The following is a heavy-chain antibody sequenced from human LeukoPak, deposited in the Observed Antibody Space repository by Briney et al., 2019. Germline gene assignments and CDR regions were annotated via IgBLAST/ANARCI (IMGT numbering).Heavy chain of an antibody. J-gene: IGHJ4*02. D-gene: IGHD3-10*01. CDR2: IYYSGST. V-gene: IGHV4-59*08. CDR1: GGSISSYY. Sequence: SETLSLTCTVSGGSISSYYWSWIRQPPGKGLEWIGYIYYSGSTNYNPSLKSRVTISVDTSKNQFSLKLSSVTAADTAVYYCASGLWFGELFFHYWGQGTLVTVSS. CDR3: ASGLWFGELFFHY.